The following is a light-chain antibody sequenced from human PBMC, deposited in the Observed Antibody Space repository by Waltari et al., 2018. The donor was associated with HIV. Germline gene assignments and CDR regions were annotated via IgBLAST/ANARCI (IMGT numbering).Light chain of an antibody. V-gene: IGLV1-44*01. J-gene: IGLJ1*01. CDR1: SSNTGMNT. CDR2: SNN. Sequence: QSLLSQPPSASGTPGQGVTISCSGRSSNTGMNTVAWYRQLPGTAPKLLIYSNNQRPSGVPDRFSGSTAGTSASLVISGLQSEDEADYYCAAWDDSLKGGAVGTGTKVTVL. CDR3: AAWDDSLKGGA.